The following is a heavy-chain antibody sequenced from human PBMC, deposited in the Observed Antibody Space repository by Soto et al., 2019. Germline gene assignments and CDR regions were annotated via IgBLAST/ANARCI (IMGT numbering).Heavy chain of an antibody. V-gene: IGHV3-30*18. J-gene: IGHJ4*02. D-gene: IGHD6-13*01. Sequence: QVQLVESGGGVVQPGRSLRLSCAASGFTFSSYGMHWVRQAPGKGLEWVAVISYDGSNKYYADSVKGRFTISRDNXTNTLYLQMNSLRAEDTAVYYCAKNGAAAGTFPFDYWGQGTLVTVSS. CDR1: GFTFSSYG. CDR2: ISYDGSNK. CDR3: AKNGAAAGTFPFDY.